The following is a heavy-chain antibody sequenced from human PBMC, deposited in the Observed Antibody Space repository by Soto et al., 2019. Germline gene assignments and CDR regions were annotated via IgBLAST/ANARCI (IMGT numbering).Heavy chain of an antibody. D-gene: IGHD3-10*01. Sequence: ASAKVSSKASGYTFTSYGISCVRHAPGQGLEWMGWISAYNGNTNYAQKSQGRVTITTDTSTSTAYKELRSLRSGDRAVYYCSRGPNYGSGSYLLNYYYYYGMDVWGQGTTVTVSS. CDR3: SRGPNYGSGSYLLNYYYYYGMDV. CDR2: ISAYNGNT. J-gene: IGHJ6*02. CDR1: GYTFTSYG. V-gene: IGHV1-18*04.